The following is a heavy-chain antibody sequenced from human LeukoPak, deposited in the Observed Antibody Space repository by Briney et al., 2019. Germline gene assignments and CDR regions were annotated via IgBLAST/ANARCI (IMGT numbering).Heavy chain of an antibody. CDR3: ARFRYPYGSETYYYFDY. V-gene: IGHV3-7*01. CDR2: IKQDGSEK. CDR1: GFTFSSFS. J-gene: IGHJ4*02. Sequence: GGSLRLSCAASGFTFSSFSLSWVRQAPGKGLEWVANIKQDGSEKYNVDSVKGRFTISRDNAKNSLFLQMNSLRAEDTAVYYCARFRYPYGSETYYYFDYWGQGTLVTVSS. D-gene: IGHD3-10*01.